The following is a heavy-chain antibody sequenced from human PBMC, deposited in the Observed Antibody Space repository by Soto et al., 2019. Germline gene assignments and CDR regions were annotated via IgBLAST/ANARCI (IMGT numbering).Heavy chain of an antibody. Sequence: QITLKESGPTLVKPTQTLTLTCTFSGFSLSTSGVGVGWIRQPPGKALEWLALIYWDDDKRYSPSLKSRLTTTKDNSKNQVVLTMTNMDPVDTATYYCAHRRGANYDYGMDVWGQGTTVTVSS. CDR1: GFSLSTSGVG. CDR3: AHRRGANYDYGMDV. V-gene: IGHV2-5*02. CDR2: IYWDDDK. J-gene: IGHJ6*02. D-gene: IGHD3-10*01.